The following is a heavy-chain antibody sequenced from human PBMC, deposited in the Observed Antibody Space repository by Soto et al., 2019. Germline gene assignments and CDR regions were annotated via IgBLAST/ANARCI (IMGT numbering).Heavy chain of an antibody. J-gene: IGHJ4*02. CDR2: IDWDDDK. CDR3: AHSHDSSGYPYYFDY. CDR1: GFSLNTSGMC. D-gene: IGHD3-22*01. Sequence: ESGPTLVNPTQTLTLTCTFSGFSLNTSGMCVSWIRQPPGKALEWLALIDWDDDKYYTTSLKTRLTISKDTSKNQVVLTMTNMDPVDTATYYCAHSHDSSGYPYYFDYWGQGTLVTVSS. V-gene: IGHV2-70*12.